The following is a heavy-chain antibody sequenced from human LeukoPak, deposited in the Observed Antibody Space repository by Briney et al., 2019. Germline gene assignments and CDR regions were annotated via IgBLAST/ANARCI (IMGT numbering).Heavy chain of an antibody. D-gene: IGHD3-3*01. Sequence: PSETLSLTCSVPGGSISSTTYHWGWMRQPAGKGLEWIGRIYLTGNTNYNPSLKNRVSISLDSSNNQVSLSLTSVTAADTAVYYCAREQFVGSGFPKFYFDFWGHGALVTVSS. CDR3: AREQFVGSGFPKFYFDF. CDR2: IYLTGNT. CDR1: GGSISSTTYH. J-gene: IGHJ4*01. V-gene: IGHV4-61*02.